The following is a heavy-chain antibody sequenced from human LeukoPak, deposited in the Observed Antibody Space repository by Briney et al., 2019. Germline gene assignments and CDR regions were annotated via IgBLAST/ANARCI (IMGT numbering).Heavy chain of an antibody. CDR3: ALAVGASTTVVRAPFDP. Sequence: ASVKVSCKASGYTFTGYYMHWVRQAPGQGLEWMGWINPNSGGTNYAQKFQGRVTMTRDTSISTAYMELSRLRSDDTAVYYCALAVGASTTVVRAPFDPWGQGTLVTVSS. J-gene: IGHJ5*02. CDR2: INPNSGGT. D-gene: IGHD4-23*01. CDR1: GYTFTGYY. V-gene: IGHV1-2*02.